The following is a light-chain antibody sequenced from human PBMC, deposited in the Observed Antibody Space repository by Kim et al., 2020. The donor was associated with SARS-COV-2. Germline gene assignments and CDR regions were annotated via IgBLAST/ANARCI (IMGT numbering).Light chain of an antibody. CDR3: SSNTSSNTLV. V-gene: IGLV2-14*03. CDR1: NRDVGGYSY. J-gene: IGLJ3*02. Sequence: GQSITISCPGTNRDVGGYSYVSWFQKHPVKAPKLLIYDVSNRPSGVSNRFSGSKSGNPASLTISGLQAEDEADYYCSSNTSSNTLVFGGGTQLTVL. CDR2: DVS.